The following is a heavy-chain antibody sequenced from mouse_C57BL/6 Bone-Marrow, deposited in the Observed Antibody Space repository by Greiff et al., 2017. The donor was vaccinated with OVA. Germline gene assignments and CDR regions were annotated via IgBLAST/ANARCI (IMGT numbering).Heavy chain of an antibody. Sequence: VQLQQSGPELVKPGASVKMSCKASGYTFTDYNMHWVKQSHGKSLEWIGYINPNNGGTSYNQKFKGKATLTVNKSSSTAYMELRSLTSEDSAVYYCARNIPYRGYFDVWGTGTTVTVSS. D-gene: IGHD2-12*01. V-gene: IGHV1-22*01. J-gene: IGHJ1*03. CDR2: INPNNGGT. CDR3: ARNIPYRGYFDV. CDR1: GYTFTDYN.